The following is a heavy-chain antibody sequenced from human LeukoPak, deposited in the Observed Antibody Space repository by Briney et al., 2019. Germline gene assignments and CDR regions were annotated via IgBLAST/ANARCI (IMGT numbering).Heavy chain of an antibody. CDR2: IHTSGDT. Sequence: GGSLSLSCAASGLTGSHNYVSWVRQAPGKGLEWVSAIHTSGDTCYADSVKGRFTNSRDTSKNTLYLQINSLRVEDTAVYYCIVFGDSNHWGQGTLVTVSS. CDR1: GLTGSHNY. D-gene: IGHD4-17*01. CDR3: IVFGDSNH. V-gene: IGHV3-53*01. J-gene: IGHJ5*02.